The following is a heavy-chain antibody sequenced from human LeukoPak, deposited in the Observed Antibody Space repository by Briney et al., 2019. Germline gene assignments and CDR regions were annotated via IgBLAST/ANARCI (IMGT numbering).Heavy chain of an antibody. CDR3: ARATVTSYYYGMDV. V-gene: IGHV1-8*01. CDR1: GYTFTSYD. Sequence: GASVKVSCKASGYTFTSYDINWVRQATGQGLEWMGWMNPNSGNTGYAQKFQGRVTMTRNTSISTAYMELSSLRSEDTAVYYCARATVTSYYYGMDVWGQWTTVTVSS. J-gene: IGHJ6*02. D-gene: IGHD4-17*01. CDR2: MNPNSGNT.